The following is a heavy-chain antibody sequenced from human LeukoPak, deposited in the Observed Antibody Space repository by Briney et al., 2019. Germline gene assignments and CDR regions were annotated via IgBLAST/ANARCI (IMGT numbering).Heavy chain of an antibody. CDR3: ARGGKQWLPDKNGYYNWFDP. CDR2: INPSGGST. V-gene: IGHV1-46*01. Sequence: ASVKVSCKASGYTFTSYYMHWVRQAPGQGLEWMGIINPSGGSTSYAQKFQGRVTMTRDTSTSTVYMELSSLRSEDTAVYYCARGGKQWLPDKNGYYNWFDPWGQGTLVTVSS. CDR1: GYTFTSYY. J-gene: IGHJ5*02. D-gene: IGHD6-19*01.